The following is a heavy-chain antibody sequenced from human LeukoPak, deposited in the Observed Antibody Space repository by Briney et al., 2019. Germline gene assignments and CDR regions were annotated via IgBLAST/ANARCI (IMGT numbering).Heavy chain of an antibody. CDR3: ARGRLWFGELPHFDY. J-gene: IGHJ4*02. V-gene: IGHV3-11*04. CDR1: GFTFSDYY. Sequence: PGGSLRLSCAASGFTFSDYYMSWIRQAPGKGLEWVSYISSSGSTIYYADSVKGRFTISRDNAKNSLYLQMNSLRAEDTAVYCCARGRLWFGELPHFDYWGQGTLVTVSS. CDR2: ISSSGSTI. D-gene: IGHD3-10*01.